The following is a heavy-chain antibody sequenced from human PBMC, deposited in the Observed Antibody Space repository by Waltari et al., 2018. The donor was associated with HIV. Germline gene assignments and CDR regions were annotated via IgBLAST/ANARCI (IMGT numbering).Heavy chain of an antibody. CDR2: IYYSGST. V-gene: IGHV4-39*01. Sequence: QLQLQESGPGLVKPSETLSLTCTVSGGSISRSSYFWGWIRQPPGKGLEWIGSIYYSGSTYYNPSLKSRFTISVDTPKNQFSLILSSVTAADTAVYYCARRHVDTALVRWGLDDWGQGTLVTVSS. D-gene: IGHD5-18*01. J-gene: IGHJ4*02. CDR1: GGSISRSSYF. CDR3: ARRHVDTALVRWGLDD.